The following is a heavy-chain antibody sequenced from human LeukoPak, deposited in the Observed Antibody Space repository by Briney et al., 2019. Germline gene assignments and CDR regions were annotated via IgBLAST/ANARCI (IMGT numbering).Heavy chain of an antibody. CDR1: GFTFGGYT. V-gene: IGHV3-21*01. J-gene: IGHJ3*02. D-gene: IGHD2-15*01. CDR3: ARDAGIVAFDI. Sequence: KPGGSLRLSCVASGFTFGGYTINWVPLAPGKGLEWFSSISSSLNMYFAESVKGRFTISRDSARNSVSLQLNSLRVEDTAVYYCARDAGIVAFDIWGQGTVVTVSS. CDR2: ISSSLNM.